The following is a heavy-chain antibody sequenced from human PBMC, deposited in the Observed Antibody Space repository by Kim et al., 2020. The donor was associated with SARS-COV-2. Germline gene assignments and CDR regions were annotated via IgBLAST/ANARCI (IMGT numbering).Heavy chain of an antibody. D-gene: IGHD1-7*01. J-gene: IGHJ4*02. CDR3: AKGWNYVWDLDY. CDR1: GFTFSSYG. CDR2: ISYDGSNK. V-gene: IGHV3-30*18. Sequence: GGSLRLSCAASGFTFSSYGMHWVRQAPGKGLEWVAVISYDGSNKYYADSVKGRFTISRDNSKNTLYLQMNSLRAEDTAVYYCAKGWNYVWDLDYWGQGTLVTVSS.